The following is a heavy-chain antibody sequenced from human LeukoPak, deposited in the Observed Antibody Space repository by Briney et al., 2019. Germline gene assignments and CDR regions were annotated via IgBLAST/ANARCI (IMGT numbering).Heavy chain of an antibody. CDR3: AVLEWASIIPEDY. Sequence: PGRSLRLSCAASGFTFSSYAMHWVGQAPGKGLEWVAVISYDGSNKYYADSVKGRFTISRDNSKNTLYLQMNSLRAEDTAVYYCAVLEWASIIPEDYWGQGTLVTVSS. D-gene: IGHD3-3*01. J-gene: IGHJ4*02. CDR2: ISYDGSNK. V-gene: IGHV3-30-3*01. CDR1: GFTFSSYA.